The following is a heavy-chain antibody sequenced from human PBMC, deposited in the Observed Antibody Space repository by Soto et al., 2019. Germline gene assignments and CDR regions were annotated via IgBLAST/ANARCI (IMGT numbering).Heavy chain of an antibody. CDR3: ARDQGRGYNYGFDY. CDR2: IWYDGSNK. D-gene: IGHD5-18*01. Sequence: GGSLRLSCAASGFTFSSYGMHWVRQAPGKGLEWVAVIWYDGSNKYYADSVKGRFTISRDNSENTLYLQMNSLRAEDTAVYYCARDQGRGYNYGFDYWGQGTLVTVSS. V-gene: IGHV3-33*01. CDR1: GFTFSSYG. J-gene: IGHJ4*02.